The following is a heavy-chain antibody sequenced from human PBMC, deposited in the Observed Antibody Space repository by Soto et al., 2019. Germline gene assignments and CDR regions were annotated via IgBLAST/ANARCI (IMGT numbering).Heavy chain of an antibody. J-gene: IGHJ4*02. CDR3: ARGGSSTSRPYYFDY. CDR1: GFTFDSYA. Sequence: EVQLLESRGGLVQPGESMRISCAASGFTFDSYAMSWVRQAPGQGLECVSIVSGSGGSTYYAASVKGRFTISRDHSKNTLYLQMNSLRAEDTAVYYCARGGSSTSRPYYFDYWGQGTLLTVSS. D-gene: IGHD3-16*01. V-gene: IGHV3-23*01. CDR2: VSGSGGST.